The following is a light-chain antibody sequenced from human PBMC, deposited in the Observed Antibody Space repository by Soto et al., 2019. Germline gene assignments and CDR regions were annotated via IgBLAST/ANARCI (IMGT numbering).Light chain of an antibody. CDR2: EVR. CDR1: SSDIGSYNY. J-gene: IGLJ1*01. Sequence: QSALTQPASVSGSPGQSITISCTGTSSDIGSYNYVAWYQQFPGKTPKLIIYEVRNRPSGVSFRFSGSKSGNTASLTISGLQADDEAAYYCISYSSSDTSYVFGTGTKVTVL. V-gene: IGLV2-14*01. CDR3: ISYSSSDTSYV.